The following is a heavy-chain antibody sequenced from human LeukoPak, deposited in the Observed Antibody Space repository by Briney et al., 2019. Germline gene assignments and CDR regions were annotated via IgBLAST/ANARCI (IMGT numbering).Heavy chain of an antibody. D-gene: IGHD1-26*01. CDR2: ISSSGSTI. CDR1: GFTFSSYE. CDR3: ARETISYSGSYYEKNYYMDV. J-gene: IGHJ6*03. V-gene: IGHV3-48*03. Sequence: PGGSLRLSCAASGFTFSSYEMNWVRQAPGKGLEWVSYISSSGSTIYYADSVKGRFTISRDNAKNSLYLQMNSLRAEDTAVYYCARETISYSGSYYEKNYYMDVWGKGTTVTVSS.